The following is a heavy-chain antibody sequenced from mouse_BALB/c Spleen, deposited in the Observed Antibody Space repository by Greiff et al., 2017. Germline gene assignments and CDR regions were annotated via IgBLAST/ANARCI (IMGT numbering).Heavy chain of an antibody. CDR2: IWAGGST. D-gene: IGHD2-4*01. J-gene: IGHJ4*01. CDR3: ARVYYDYDYAMDY. Sequence: VKLMESGPGLVAPSQSLSITCTVSGFSLTSYGVHWVRQPPGKGLEWLGVIWAGGSTNYNSALMSRLSISKDNSKSQVFLKMNSLQTDDTAMYYCARVYYDYDYAMDYWGQGTSVTVSS. CDR1: GFSLTSYG. V-gene: IGHV2-9*02.